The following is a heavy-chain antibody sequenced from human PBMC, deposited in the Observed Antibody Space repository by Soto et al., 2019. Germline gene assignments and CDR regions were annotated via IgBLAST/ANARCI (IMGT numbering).Heavy chain of an antibody. CDR1: GFTFSSYA. CDR2: ISGSGGST. J-gene: IGHJ6*03. V-gene: IGHV3-23*01. D-gene: IGHD7-27*01. Sequence: EVQLLESGGGLVQPGGSLRLSCAASGFTFSSYAMSWVRQAPGKGLEWVSAISGSGGSTYYADSVKGRFTISRDTSENTLYLQMNSLRAEDTAVYYCAKRGANSDPYYYYYYMDVWGKGTTVTVSS. CDR3: AKRGANSDPYYYYYYMDV.